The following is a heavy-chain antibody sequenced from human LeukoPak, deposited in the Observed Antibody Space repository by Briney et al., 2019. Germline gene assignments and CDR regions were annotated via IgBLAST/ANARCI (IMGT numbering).Heavy chain of an antibody. J-gene: IGHJ4*02. CDR3: ARSELLWFGRVNSGFDY. CDR1: GGSISTYY. D-gene: IGHD3-10*01. Sequence: SETLSLTCTVSGGSISTYYWSWIRQPPGKGLEWIGYVYYSGSTNYSPSLKSRVTISVDTSNHHFSLILTSVTAADTAVYYCARSELLWFGRVNSGFDYWSPGTLVTVSS. CDR2: VYYSGST. V-gene: IGHV4-59*01.